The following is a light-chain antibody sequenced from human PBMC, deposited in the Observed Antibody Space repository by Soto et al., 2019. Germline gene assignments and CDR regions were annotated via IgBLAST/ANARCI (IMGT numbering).Light chain of an antibody. Sequence: EVVLTQSPGALSLSPGERATLSCRASQSVSSSYLAWYQQKPGQAPRLLIYGASSRATGIPDRFSGSGCGTDFTLTISRLEPEDFAVYYCKPYGSSPRDTSGQG. V-gene: IGKV3-20*01. CDR1: QSVSSSY. CDR2: GAS. CDR3: KPYGSSPRDT. J-gene: IGKJ5*01.